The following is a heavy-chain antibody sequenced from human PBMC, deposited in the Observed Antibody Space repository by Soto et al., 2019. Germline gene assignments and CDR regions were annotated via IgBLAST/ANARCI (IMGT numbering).Heavy chain of an antibody. Sequence: SETLSLTCAVYGGSFSGYYWSWIRQPPGKGLEWIGEINHSGSTNYNPSLTSRVTISVDTSNNQFSLKLSSVTATDTAVYYCARRDDYDSSGYYPPKFPPWARGTLVTVSS. CDR2: INHSGST. V-gene: IGHV4-34*01. CDR1: GGSFSGYY. D-gene: IGHD3-22*01. J-gene: IGHJ5*02. CDR3: ARRDDYDSSGYYPPKFPP.